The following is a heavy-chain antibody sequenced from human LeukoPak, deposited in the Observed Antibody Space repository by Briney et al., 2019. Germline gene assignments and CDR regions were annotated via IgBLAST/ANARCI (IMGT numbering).Heavy chain of an antibody. CDR2: INPNIGGT. V-gene: IGHV1-2*02. Sequence: ASLKVSCKASGYTFTGYYMHCGPQAPVQGLEWMGWINPNIGGTNYAQKFQGRLTMTRHTSITTAYMKLSRLRSDDTAVYYCASPGDYDYVWGGYRLKALLGYWGQGTLVTVSS. CDR1: GYTFTGYY. CDR3: ASPGDYDYVWGGYRLKALLGY. J-gene: IGHJ4*02. D-gene: IGHD3-16*02.